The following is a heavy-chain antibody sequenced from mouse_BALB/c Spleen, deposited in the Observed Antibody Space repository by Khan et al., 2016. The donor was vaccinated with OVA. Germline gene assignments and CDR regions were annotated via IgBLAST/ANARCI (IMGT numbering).Heavy chain of an antibody. J-gene: IGHJ2*01. CDR3: ARTGYYYFDY. CDR2: ISSCSSTI. V-gene: IGHV5-17*02. CDR1: GFTFSGFG. Sequence: EVELVESGGGLVQPGGSRKLSCAASGFTFSGFGMHWVRQAPEKGLEWVAYISSCSSTIYYADTVKGRFTISRDNPKNTPVLQIASLRSEDTAMYYCARTGYYYFDYWGQGTTLTVSS. D-gene: IGHD2-3*01.